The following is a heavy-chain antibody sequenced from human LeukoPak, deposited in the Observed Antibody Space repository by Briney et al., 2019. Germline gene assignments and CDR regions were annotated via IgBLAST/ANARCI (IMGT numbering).Heavy chain of an antibody. CDR2: INPNSGGT. J-gene: IGHJ6*02. Sequence: EASVKVSCKASGYTFTGYYMHWVRQAPGQGLEWMGWINPNSGGTNYAQKFQGRVTMTRDTSISTAYMELSRLKSDDTAVYYCARDPQINWNVHLYGMDVWGQGTTVTVSS. D-gene: IGHD1-20*01. CDR3: ARDPQINWNVHLYGMDV. CDR1: GYTFTGYY. V-gene: IGHV1-2*02.